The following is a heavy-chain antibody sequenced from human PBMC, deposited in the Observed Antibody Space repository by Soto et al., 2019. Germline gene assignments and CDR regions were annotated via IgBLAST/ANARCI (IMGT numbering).Heavy chain of an antibody. CDR2: IYYSGST. J-gene: IGHJ1*01. CDR1: GGSISSGDYY. Sequence: SETLSLTCTVSGGSISSGDYYWSWIRQPPGKGLEWIGYIYYSGSTYYNPSLKSRVTISVDTSKNQFSLKLSSVTAADTAVYYCARVGSTVVTPTLYFQHWGQGTLVTVSS. V-gene: IGHV4-30-4*01. D-gene: IGHD2-15*01. CDR3: ARVGSTVVTPTLYFQH.